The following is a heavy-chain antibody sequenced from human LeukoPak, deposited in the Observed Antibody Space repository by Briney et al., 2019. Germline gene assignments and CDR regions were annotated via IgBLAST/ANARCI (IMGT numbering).Heavy chain of an antibody. D-gene: IGHD3-22*01. CDR1: GGTFSSYA. V-gene: IGHV1-69*13. Sequence: SVTVSCKASGGTFSSYAISWVRQAPGQGLEWMGGIIPIFGTANYAQKFQGRVTITADESTSTAYMELNSLRSEDTAVYYCARVRQYYYDSSGYYHYFDYWGQGTLVTVSS. CDR3: ARVRQYYYDSSGYYHYFDY. CDR2: IIPIFGTA. J-gene: IGHJ4*02.